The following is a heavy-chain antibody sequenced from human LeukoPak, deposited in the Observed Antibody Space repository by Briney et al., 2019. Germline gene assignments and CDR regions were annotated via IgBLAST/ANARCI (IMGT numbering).Heavy chain of an antibody. CDR1: GGSISSYY. V-gene: IGHV4-4*07. Sequence: SETLSLTCTVSGGSISSYYWSWIRHPAGKGLEWIGRIYTSGSTNYNPSLKSRVTMSVDTSKNQFSLKLSSVTAADTAVYYCARDRGKYYYGSGANYYYMDVWGKGTTVTVSS. J-gene: IGHJ6*03. CDR2: IYTSGST. CDR3: ARDRGKYYYGSGANYYYMDV. D-gene: IGHD3-10*01.